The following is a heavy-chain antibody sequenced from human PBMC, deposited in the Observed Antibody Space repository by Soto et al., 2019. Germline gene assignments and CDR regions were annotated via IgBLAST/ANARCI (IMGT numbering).Heavy chain of an antibody. D-gene: IGHD3-10*01. CDR2: FYNTVGT. J-gene: IGHJ6*02. Sequence: QVQLQQSGPGLVKPSETLSLTCTVSSGPSSSHNWGWIRQSPGRGLEWIGFYNTVGTSYNPSLESRVTRLADTSATHSSLTLSFVTAADTAIYYCVRQGIASLHGPVDVWGQGTTVSVSS. V-gene: IGHV4-59*08. CDR1: SGPSSSHN. CDR3: VRQGIASLHGPVDV.